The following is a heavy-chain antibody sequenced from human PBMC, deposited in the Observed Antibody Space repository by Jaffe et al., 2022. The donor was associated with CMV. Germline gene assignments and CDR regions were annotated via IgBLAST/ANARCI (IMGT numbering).Heavy chain of an antibody. CDR2: IYYSGST. CDR3: ARHRALPLEPYVGYFDY. CDR1: GGSISSSSYY. D-gene: IGHD1-1*01. Sequence: QLQLQESGPGLVKPSETLSLTCTVSGGSISSSSYYWGWIRQPPGKGLEWIGSIYYSGSTYYNPSLKSRVTISVDTSKNQFSLKLSSVTAADTAVYYCARHRALPLEPYVGYFDYWGQGTLVTVSS. V-gene: IGHV4-39*01. J-gene: IGHJ4*02.